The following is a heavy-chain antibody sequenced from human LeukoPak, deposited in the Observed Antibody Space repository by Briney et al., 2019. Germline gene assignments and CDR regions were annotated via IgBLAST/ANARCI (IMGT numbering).Heavy chain of an antibody. V-gene: IGHV3-21*01. J-gene: IGHJ6*03. CDR2: ISSSSSYI. CDR1: GFTFSSYS. Sequence: PGGSLRLSCAASGFTFSSYSMNWVRQAPGKGLEWVSSISSSSSYIYHADSVKGRFTISRDNAKNSLYLQMNSLRAEDTAVYYCARDPSRYYMDVWGKGTTVTVSS. CDR3: ARDPSRYYMDV.